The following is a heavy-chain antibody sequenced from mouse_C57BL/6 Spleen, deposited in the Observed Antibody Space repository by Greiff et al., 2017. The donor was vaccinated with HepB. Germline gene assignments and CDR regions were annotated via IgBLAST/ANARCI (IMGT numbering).Heavy chain of an antibody. CDR2: IYPGDGDT. V-gene: IGHV1-82*01. Sequence: VQLQQSGPELVQPGASVKISCKASGYAFSSSWMNWVQHKPGKGLEWIGRIYPGDGDTNYNGKFKGKATLTADKTSSTAYMQLSSLTSEDSAVYFCSLYYGYDLYYAMDYWGQGTSVTVSS. CDR1: GYAFSSSW. CDR3: SLYYGYDLYYAMDY. D-gene: IGHD2-2*01. J-gene: IGHJ4*01.